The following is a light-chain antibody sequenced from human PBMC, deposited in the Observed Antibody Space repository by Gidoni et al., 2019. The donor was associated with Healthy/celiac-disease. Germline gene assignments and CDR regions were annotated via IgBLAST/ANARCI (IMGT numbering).Light chain of an antibody. CDR2: DAS. J-gene: IGKJ4*01. CDR3: QQRSNWPLT. CDR1: QSVSSY. Sequence: EIVLTQSPATLSLSPGERATLSCRASQSVSSYLAWYQQKPGQAPRLLIYDASNRATCIPARFSVSGSGTDFTLTISSLEPEDFAVYYCQQRSNWPLTFGGGTKVEIK. V-gene: IGKV3-11*01.